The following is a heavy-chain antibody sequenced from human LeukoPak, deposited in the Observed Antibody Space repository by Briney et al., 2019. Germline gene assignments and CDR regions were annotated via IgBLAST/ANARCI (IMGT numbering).Heavy chain of an antibody. Sequence: GGSLRLSCAASGFTFSSYSMIWVRQAPGKGLEWVSSISTSSSYIYYADSPKGRFTISRDNAKNSLYLQMNSLRAEDTALYYCAREGILGATTYFDFWGQGTLVTVSS. J-gene: IGHJ4*02. D-gene: IGHD1-26*01. CDR3: AREGILGATTYFDF. V-gene: IGHV3-21*01. CDR1: GFTFSSYS. CDR2: ISTSSSYI.